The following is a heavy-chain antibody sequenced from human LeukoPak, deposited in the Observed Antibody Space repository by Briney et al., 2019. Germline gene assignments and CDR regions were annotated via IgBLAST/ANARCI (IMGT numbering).Heavy chain of an antibody. Sequence: SETLSLTCTVSGGSINSDYWSWIRQPPGKGLEWIGYVYFSGSTDYSPSLKSRVTISIDTSMHQFSLRLSSVTAADTAVYYCARRGAFTAARYFDLWGRGTLVTVSS. J-gene: IGHJ2*01. D-gene: IGHD2-2*01. CDR3: ARRGAFTAARYFDL. CDR2: VYFSGST. CDR1: GGSINSDY. V-gene: IGHV4-59*08.